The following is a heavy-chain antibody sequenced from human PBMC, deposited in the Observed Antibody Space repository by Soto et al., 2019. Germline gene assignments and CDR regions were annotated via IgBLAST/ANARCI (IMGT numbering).Heavy chain of an antibody. CDR2: ISSNGGST. CDR1: GFTFSSYA. J-gene: IGHJ6*03. Sequence: GGSLRLSCAASGFTFSSYAMHWVRQAPGKELEYDSAISSNGGSTYYANSVKGRFTISRDNSKNTLYLHLGSLRAEDMAVYYCARSWDPVYDILTGWGFYYYMDVWGKGTTVTVSS. V-gene: IGHV3-64*01. D-gene: IGHD3-9*01. CDR3: ARSWDPVYDILTGWGFYYYMDV.